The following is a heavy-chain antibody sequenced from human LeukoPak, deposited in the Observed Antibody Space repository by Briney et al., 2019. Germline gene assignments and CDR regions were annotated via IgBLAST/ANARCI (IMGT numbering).Heavy chain of an antibody. J-gene: IGHJ6*02. V-gene: IGHV3-33*01. CDR1: GFTFSSCG. CDR3: ARDSSKSSSWRYYYYGMDV. Sequence: GGSLRLSCAASGFTFSSCGMHWVRQAPGKGLEWVAVIWYDGSNKYYADSVKGRFTISRDNSKNTLYLQMNSLRAEDTAVYYCARDSSKSSSWRYYYYGMDVWGQGTTVTVSS. CDR2: IWYDGSNK. D-gene: IGHD6-13*01.